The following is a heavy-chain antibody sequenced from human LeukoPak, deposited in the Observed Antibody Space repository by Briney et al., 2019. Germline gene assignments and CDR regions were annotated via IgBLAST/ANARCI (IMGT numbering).Heavy chain of an antibody. J-gene: IGHJ5*02. Sequence: GGSLRLSCSASGFPFNTYAIHWVRQAPGKGLEYVAGISSNGDNTDFADSAKGRFTISRDNSKSTLFLQMNSLRAEDTAVYYCAKDWGSSGWYNWFDPWGQGTLVTVSS. CDR2: ISSNGDNT. CDR3: AKDWGSSGWYNWFDP. CDR1: GFPFNTYA. D-gene: IGHD6-19*01. V-gene: IGHV3-64D*06.